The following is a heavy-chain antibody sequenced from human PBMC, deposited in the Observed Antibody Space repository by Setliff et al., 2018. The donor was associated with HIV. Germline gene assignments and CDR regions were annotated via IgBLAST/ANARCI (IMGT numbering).Heavy chain of an antibody. J-gene: IGHJ4*02. CDR3: ARSQINLVRGVVHYFDY. CDR2: INTGNGDT. V-gene: IGHV1-3*03. CDR1: GYTFTSYA. D-gene: IGHD3-10*01. Sequence: ASVKVSCKASGYTFTSYAMHWVRQAPGQRLEWVGWINTGNGDTKYSQDFQGRVTISRDTSASTAHMELSSLRSEDMAVYYCARSQINLVRGVVHYFDYWGQGTLVTISS.